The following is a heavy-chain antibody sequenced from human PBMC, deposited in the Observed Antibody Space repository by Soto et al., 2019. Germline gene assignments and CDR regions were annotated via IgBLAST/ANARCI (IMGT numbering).Heavy chain of an antibody. V-gene: IGHV3-30*18. Sequence: LRLSLTAAGLTFRSYTKHGDGLASGKGLEAVAVLSYDGSNKYYADSVKGRFTISRDNSKNTLYLQMNSLRAEDTAVYYCAKDTRPQDYYYYYGMDVWGQGTTVTVSS. D-gene: IGHD2-15*01. J-gene: IGHJ6*02. CDR2: LSYDGSNK. CDR3: AKDTRPQDYYYYYGMDV. CDR1: GLTFRSYT.